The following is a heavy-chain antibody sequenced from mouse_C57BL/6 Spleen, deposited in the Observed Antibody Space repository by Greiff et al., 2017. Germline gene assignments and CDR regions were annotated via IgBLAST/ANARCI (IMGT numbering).Heavy chain of an antibody. CDR3: ARDYYGTFDY. J-gene: IGHJ2*01. Sequence: EVKLVESEGGLVQPGSSMKLSCTASGFTFSDSYMAWVRQVPEKGLEWVANINYDGSSTYYLDSLTSRFIISRNNAKNILYLQMSSLKSEDTATYYCARDYYGTFDYWGQGTTLTVSS. V-gene: IGHV5-16*01. CDR2: INYDGSST. D-gene: IGHD1-1*01. CDR1: GFTFSDSY.